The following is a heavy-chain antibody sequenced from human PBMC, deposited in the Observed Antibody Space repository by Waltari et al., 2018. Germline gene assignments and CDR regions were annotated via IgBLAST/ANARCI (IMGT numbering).Heavy chain of an antibody. Sequence: EVQLVESGGGLVQPGRSLRLSCAASGFTFNEYAMYWVRQAPGKGQEWVSGISWNGDKVGYADSVKGRFTISRDSAKNSLALQMNSLSAEDTALYYCAKGAVAGMDFSSGMDVWGQGTTVTVS. D-gene: IGHD2-15*01. V-gene: IGHV3-9*01. J-gene: IGHJ6*02. CDR3: AKGAVAGMDFSSGMDV. CDR2: ISWNGDKV. CDR1: GFTFNEYA.